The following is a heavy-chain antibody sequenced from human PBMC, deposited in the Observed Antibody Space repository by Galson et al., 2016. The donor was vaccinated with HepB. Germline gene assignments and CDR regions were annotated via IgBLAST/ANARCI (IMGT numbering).Heavy chain of an antibody. J-gene: IGHJ4*02. D-gene: IGHD2-8*02. V-gene: IGHV4-61*03. Sequence: SETLSLTCTVSGGSVSSGDYYWSWIRQPPGKGLEYIGYIYYSGSTNYNPSLKSRVTISVDTSKNHFSLKLTSVTAADTAVYYCARAHRPYCTVYLYFDYWGQGTLVAVSS. CDR1: GGSVSSGDYY. CDR3: ARAHRPYCTVYLYFDY. CDR2: IYYSGST.